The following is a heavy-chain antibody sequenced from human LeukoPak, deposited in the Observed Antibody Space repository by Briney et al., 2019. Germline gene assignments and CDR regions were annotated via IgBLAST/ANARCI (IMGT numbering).Heavy chain of an antibody. CDR1: GGPFSGHY. CDR3: ARRVKLRRSITMVRGAWYFDY. V-gene: IGHV4-34*01. Sequence: SETLSLICAVYGGPFSGHYYRWIRQPPGKGLELIGEINHSGSTNYSPSLKSRVTISVATSKSQFALKLSSVTAADTAVYYCARRVKLRRSITMVRGAWYFDYWGRGTLVTVS. J-gene: IGHJ4*02. D-gene: IGHD3-10*01. CDR2: INHSGST.